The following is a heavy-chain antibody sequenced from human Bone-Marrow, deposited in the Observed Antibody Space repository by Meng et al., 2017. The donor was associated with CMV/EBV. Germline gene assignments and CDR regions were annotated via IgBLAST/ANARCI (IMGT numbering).Heavy chain of an antibody. J-gene: IGHJ6*02. V-gene: IGHV3-30-3*01. Sequence: LSLTCAASGFTFSSYAMHWVRQAPGKGLEWVAVISYDGSNKYYADSVKGRFTISRDNSKNTLYLQMNSLRAEDTAVYYCARYVAAAAPYYYYGMDVWGQGPTVTVSS. CDR1: GFTFSSYA. CDR3: ARYVAAAAPYYYYGMDV. D-gene: IGHD6-13*01. CDR2: ISYDGSNK.